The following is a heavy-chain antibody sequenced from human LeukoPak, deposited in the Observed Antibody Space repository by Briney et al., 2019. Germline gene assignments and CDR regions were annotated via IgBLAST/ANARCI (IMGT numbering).Heavy chain of an antibody. CDR3: ASLSSTDYYYYMDV. CDR2: ISSSSSYI. J-gene: IGHJ6*03. Sequence: PGGSLRLSCAASGFTFSSYSMNWVRQAPGKGLEWVSSISSSSSYIYYADSVKGRFTISRDNAKNSLYLQMNSLRAEDTAVYYCASLSSTDYYYYMDVWGEGTTVTVSS. D-gene: IGHD2-2*01. CDR1: GFTFSSYS. V-gene: IGHV3-21*01.